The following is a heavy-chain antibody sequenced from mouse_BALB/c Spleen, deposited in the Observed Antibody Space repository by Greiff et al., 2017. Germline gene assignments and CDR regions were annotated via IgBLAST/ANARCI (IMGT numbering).Heavy chain of an antibody. CDR2: ISSGGST. CDR1: GFTFSSYA. Sequence: EVHLVESGGGLVKPGGSLKLSCAASGFTFSSYAMSWVRQTPEKRLEWVASISSGGSTYYPDSVKGRFTISRDNARNILYLQMSSLRSEDTAMYYCARGDYDYGPWFAYWGQGTLVTVSA. V-gene: IGHV5-6-5*01. D-gene: IGHD2-4*01. J-gene: IGHJ3*01. CDR3: ARGDYDYGPWFAY.